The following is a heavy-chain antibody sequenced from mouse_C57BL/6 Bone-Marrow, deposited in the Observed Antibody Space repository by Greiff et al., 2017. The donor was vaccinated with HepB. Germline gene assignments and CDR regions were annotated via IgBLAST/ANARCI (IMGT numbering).Heavy chain of an antibody. D-gene: IGHD2-4*01. CDR1: GYTFTSYT. CDR2: INPSSGYT. CDR3: ARDYGGNYYAMDY. V-gene: IGHV1-4*01. J-gene: IGHJ4*01. Sequence: QVQLQQSGAELARPGASVKMSCKASGYTFTSYTMHWVKQRPGQGLEWIGYINPSSGYTKYNQKFKDKATLTADKSSSTAYMQLSSLTSEDSAVYYCARDYGGNYYAMDYWGQGTSVTVSS.